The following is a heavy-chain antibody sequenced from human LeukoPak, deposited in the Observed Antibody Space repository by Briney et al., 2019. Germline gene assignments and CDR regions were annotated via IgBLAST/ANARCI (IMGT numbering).Heavy chain of an antibody. CDR3: AKSQREACCYGMDV. Sequence: GGSLRLSCTASGFTFSNYAMNWVRRAPGKGLEWVSAISGSGSNTYYADSVKDRFTISRDNSKNSLYLQMNSLRPKDTAVYYCAKSQREACCYGMDVWGQGTTVTVS. V-gene: IGHV3-23*01. CDR2: ISGSGSNT. CDR1: GFTFSNYA. J-gene: IGHJ6*02. D-gene: IGHD1-26*01.